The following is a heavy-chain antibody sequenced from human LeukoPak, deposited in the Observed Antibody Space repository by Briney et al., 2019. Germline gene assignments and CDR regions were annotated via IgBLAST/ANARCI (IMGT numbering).Heavy chain of an antibody. CDR1: GGSISSSSYY. D-gene: IGHD3-10*01. V-gene: IGHV4-39*01. CDR2: IYYSGST. J-gene: IGHJ5*02. Sequence: PSETLSLTCTVSGGSISSSSYYWGWIRQPPGKGLEWLGSIYYSGSTYYNPSLKRRVTISVDPSKKQFSLKLSSVTAADTAVYYCARRWITMVRGVIGGDWFDPWGQGTLVTVSS. CDR3: ARRWITMVRGVIGGDWFDP.